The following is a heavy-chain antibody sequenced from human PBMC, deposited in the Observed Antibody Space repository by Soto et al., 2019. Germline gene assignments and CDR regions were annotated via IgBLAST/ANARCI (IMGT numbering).Heavy chain of an antibody. D-gene: IGHD6-13*01. CDR1: GFTFSSYS. V-gene: IGHV3-21*01. CDR2: ISSSSSYI. J-gene: IGHJ4*02. CDR3: ARDLHSSSPLPFDY. Sequence: GGSLRLSCAASGFTFSSYSMNWVRQAPGKGLEWVSSISSSSSYIYYADSVKGRFTISRDNAKNSLYLQMNSLRAEDTAVYYCARDLHSSSPLPFDYWGQGTLVTVSS.